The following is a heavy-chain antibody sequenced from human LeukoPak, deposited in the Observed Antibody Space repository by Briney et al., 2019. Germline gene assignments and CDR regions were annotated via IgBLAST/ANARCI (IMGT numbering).Heavy chain of an antibody. V-gene: IGHV3-7*01. Sequence: GGSLRLSCAASGFTFSSHWMTWVRQAPGKGLEWVANINQDGSESYYVDSVKGRFTISRDNSKNSLYLQMNSLRAEDTAVYYCARDSEYSSSFAFDIWGQGTMVTVSS. D-gene: IGHD6-13*01. J-gene: IGHJ3*02. CDR2: INQDGSES. CDR1: GFTFSSHW. CDR3: ARDSEYSSSFAFDI.